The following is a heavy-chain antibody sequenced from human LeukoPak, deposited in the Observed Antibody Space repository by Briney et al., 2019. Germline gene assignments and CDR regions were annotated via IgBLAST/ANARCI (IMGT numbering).Heavy chain of an antibody. J-gene: IGHJ6*03. D-gene: IGHD1-20*01. CDR3: ARGYNWVSPTRKFYYMDV. CDR1: AGSISSYY. V-gene: IGHV4-4*07. Sequence: PSETLSLTCNVYAGSISSYYWSWIRQPAGKGLEWIGRIYSSGSTNYNPSLESRVTMSVATSKNQFSLKLSSVTAADTAVYYCARGYNWVSPTRKFYYMDVWGKGTTVTVPS. CDR2: IYSSGST.